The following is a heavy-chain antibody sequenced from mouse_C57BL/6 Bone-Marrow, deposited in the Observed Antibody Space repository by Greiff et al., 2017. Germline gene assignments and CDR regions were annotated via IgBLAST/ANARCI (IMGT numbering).Heavy chain of an antibody. CDR2: IDPSDSET. V-gene: IGHV1-52*01. Sequence: QVQLQQPGAELVRPGSSVKLSCKASGYTFTSYWMQWVKQRPIQGLEWIGNIDPSDSETHYNQKFKDKATLTVDKSSSTAYMQLSSLTSEDSAVYYCERARGVGGLLGGFAYWGQGTRVTVSA. D-gene: IGHD2-3*01. CDR3: ERARGVGGLLGGFAY. CDR1: GYTFTSYW. J-gene: IGHJ3*01.